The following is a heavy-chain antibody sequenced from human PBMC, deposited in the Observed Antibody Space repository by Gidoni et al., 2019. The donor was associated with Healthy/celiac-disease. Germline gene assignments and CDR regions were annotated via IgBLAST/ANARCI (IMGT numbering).Heavy chain of an antibody. D-gene: IGHD3-22*01. V-gene: IGHV3-23*01. Sequence: EVQLLESGGGGVQPGGSLRRSCAASGFILSSYAMSWVRQAPGKGLEWVSAISGSGGSTYYADSVKGRFTISRDNSKNTLYLQMNSLRAEDTAVYYCAKDYYSDSSGEVSGFDYWGQGTLVTVSS. CDR3: AKDYYSDSSGEVSGFDY. CDR1: GFILSSYA. J-gene: IGHJ4*02. CDR2: ISGSGGST.